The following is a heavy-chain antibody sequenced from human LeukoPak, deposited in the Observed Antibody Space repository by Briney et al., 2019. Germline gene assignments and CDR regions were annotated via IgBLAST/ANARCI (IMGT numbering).Heavy chain of an antibody. J-gene: IGHJ3*02. CDR3: RGYSSGWYFKGAFDI. D-gene: IGHD6-19*01. CDR2: IIPIFGTA. Sequence: ASVTVSCTASGGTFSSYAISWVRQAPGQGLEWMGGIIPIFGTANYAQKFQGRVTITADESTSTAYMELSSLRSEDTAVYYCRGYSSGWYFKGAFDIWGQGTMVTVSS. V-gene: IGHV1-69*13. CDR1: GGTFSSYA.